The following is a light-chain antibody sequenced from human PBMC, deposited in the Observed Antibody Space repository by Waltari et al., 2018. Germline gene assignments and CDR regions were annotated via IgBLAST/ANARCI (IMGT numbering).Light chain of an antibody. J-gene: IGLJ3*02. CDR1: SSDVGGYNL. CDR2: EVT. V-gene: IGLV2-18*02. Sequence: QSALTQPPSVSGSPGQSVTISCTGASSDVGGYNLVSWFQQPPGTAPKLIIYEVTNRPSGVPDRFSGSKSGNTASLTISGLQAEDAADYYCSSYTSSSTWVFGGGTKLTVL. CDR3: SSYTSSSTWV.